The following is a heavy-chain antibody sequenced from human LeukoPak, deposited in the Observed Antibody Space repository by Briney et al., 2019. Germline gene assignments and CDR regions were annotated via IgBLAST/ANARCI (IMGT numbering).Heavy chain of an antibody. CDR2: IVSDGSHT. V-gene: IGHV3-74*01. CDR3: ARDRGGDDAFDL. CDR1: GFTFSSHW. D-gene: IGHD2-21*01. J-gene: IGHJ3*01. Sequence: GGSLRLSCAASGFTFSSHWMHWVRQAPGKGLEWFSRIVSDGSHTFYADSVKGRFTISRDNAKNTLSLQMNSLRVDDTAVYYCARDRGGDDAFDLWGHGTMVTVSS.